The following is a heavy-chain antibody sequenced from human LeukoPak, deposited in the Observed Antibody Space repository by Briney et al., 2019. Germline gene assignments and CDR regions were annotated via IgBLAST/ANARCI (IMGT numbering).Heavy chain of an antibody. CDR2: INQDGSEM. Sequence: GGSLRLSCAASGFTFRNYWTSRVCHGPGEGVERLGHINQDGSEMNYVESVKGRFTISRDKVTSSLYLQINSLRADHTAVYYCARDQGSMIVVRTTSWYFDIWGRGTLLT. V-gene: IGHV3-7*01. J-gene: IGHJ2*01. CDR1: GFTFRNYW. CDR3: ARDQGSMIVVRTTSWYFDI. D-gene: IGHD3-22*01.